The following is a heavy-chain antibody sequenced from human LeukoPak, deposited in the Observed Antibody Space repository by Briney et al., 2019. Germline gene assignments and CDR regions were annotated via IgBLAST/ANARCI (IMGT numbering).Heavy chain of an antibody. CDR1: GFTFDDYA. V-gene: IGHV3-23*01. D-gene: IGHD4-17*01. Sequence: GGSLRLSCAASGFTFDDYAMHWVRQAPGKGLEWVSAISGSGGSTYYADSVKGRFTISRDNSKNTLYLQMNSLRAEDTAVYYCAKDQEGYGDYVFDYWGQGTLVTVSS. CDR3: AKDQEGYGDYVFDY. J-gene: IGHJ4*02. CDR2: ISGSGGST.